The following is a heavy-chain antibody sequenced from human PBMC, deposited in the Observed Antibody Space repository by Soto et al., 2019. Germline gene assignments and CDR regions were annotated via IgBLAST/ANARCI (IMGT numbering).Heavy chain of an antibody. CDR2: IIPIFGTA. CDR3: ARGVVITSYYYYYGMDV. D-gene: IGHD3-22*01. Sequence: QVQQVQSGAEVKKPGSSVKVSCKASGGTFSSYAISWVRQAPGQGLEWMGGIIPIFGTANYAQKFQGRVTITADESTSTAYMELSSLRSEDTAVYYCARGVVITSYYYYYGMDVWGQGTTVTVSS. V-gene: IGHV1-69*01. J-gene: IGHJ6*02. CDR1: GGTFSSYA.